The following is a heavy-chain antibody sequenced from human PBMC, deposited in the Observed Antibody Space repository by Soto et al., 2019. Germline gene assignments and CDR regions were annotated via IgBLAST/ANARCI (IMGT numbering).Heavy chain of an antibody. CDR2: ILHSGNT. CDR1: GGSITRNNHY. Sequence: QLQLQESGPGLVKPSETLSLTCTVSGGSITRNNHYWGWIRQSPGKGLEWIGNILHSGNTNYKPSLNSRVTMSVETSKNQFSLKMNSVTAADTAVYYCARLGSSGWYQGSYFDYWGQGTLVTVSS. V-gene: IGHV4-39*01. CDR3: ARLGSSGWYQGSYFDY. D-gene: IGHD6-19*01. J-gene: IGHJ4*02.